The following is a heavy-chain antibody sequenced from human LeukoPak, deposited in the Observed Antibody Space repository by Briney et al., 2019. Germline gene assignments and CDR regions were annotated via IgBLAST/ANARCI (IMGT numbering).Heavy chain of an antibody. CDR1: GFTFSSYA. V-gene: IGHV3-23*01. CDR3: AKSMAVTGGATEH. Sequence: GGSLRLSCAASGFTFSSYAVSWVRQAPGKGLEWVSTISNSGGNTYYADSVKGRFTISRDSSKNTLYLQMNSLRVEDTALYYCAKSMAVTGGATEHWGQGTLVTVSS. D-gene: IGHD6-19*01. J-gene: IGHJ1*01. CDR2: ISNSGGNT.